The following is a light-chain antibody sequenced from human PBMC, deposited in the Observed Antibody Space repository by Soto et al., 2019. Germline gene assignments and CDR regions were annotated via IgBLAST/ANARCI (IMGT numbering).Light chain of an antibody. CDR1: NIGSKS. CDR3: XVWDSSSDHVV. Sequence: SYELTQPPSVSVAPGKTARITCGGNNIGSKSVHWYQQKPGQAPVLVIYXXXXRPXXXPXXXXXXXSGNTATLTISRVEAXXXXXXXXXVWDSSSDHVVFGGGTKLTVL. J-gene: IGLJ2*01. V-gene: IGLV3-21*04. CDR2: XXX.